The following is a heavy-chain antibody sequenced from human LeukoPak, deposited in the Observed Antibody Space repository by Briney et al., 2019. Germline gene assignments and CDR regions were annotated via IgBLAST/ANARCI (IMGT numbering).Heavy chain of an antibody. CDR1: GGSISTYY. CDR2: IYYSGTT. Sequence: SETLSLTCTVSGGSISTYYWSWLRPPPGEGLEWIGSIYYSGTTHSNPSLKRRATVPVDTSKKHLSLKVSSVTAADTAVYYCARGASGTLYGAFDAWGQGTMVTVSS. CDR3: ARGASGTLYGAFDA. V-gene: IGHV4-59*01. J-gene: IGHJ3*01. D-gene: IGHD1-26*01.